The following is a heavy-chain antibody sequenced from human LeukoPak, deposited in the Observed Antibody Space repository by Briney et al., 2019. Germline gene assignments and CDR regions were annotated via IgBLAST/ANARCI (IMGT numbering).Heavy chain of an antibody. CDR2: IYYTGGT. V-gene: IGHV4-28*01. J-gene: IGHJ6*02. D-gene: IGHD2-21*02. CDR1: GYSISNSNW. Sequence: SETLSLTCAVSGYSISNSNWWGWIRQPPGKGLEWIGYIYYTGGTHYNPSLKSRVTISVDTSKNQFSLKLSSVTAADTAVYYCAANTLCGGDCYRYYYSYYGMDVWGQGTTVTVSS. CDR3: AANTLCGGDCYRYYYSYYGMDV.